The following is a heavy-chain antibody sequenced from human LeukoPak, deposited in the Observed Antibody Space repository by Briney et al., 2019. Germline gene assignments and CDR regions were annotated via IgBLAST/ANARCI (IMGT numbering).Heavy chain of an antibody. J-gene: IGHJ4*02. D-gene: IGHD3-10*01. CDR3: ASEVWFGELDYFDY. V-gene: IGHV4-39*07. CDR1: GGSISSSNYY. Sequence: SETLSLTCTVSGGSISSSNYYWGWIRQPPGKGLEWIGSIYYSGSTYYNPSLKSRVTISVDTSKNQFSLKLSSVTAADTAVYYCASEVWFGELDYFDYWGQGTLVTVSS. CDR2: IYYSGST.